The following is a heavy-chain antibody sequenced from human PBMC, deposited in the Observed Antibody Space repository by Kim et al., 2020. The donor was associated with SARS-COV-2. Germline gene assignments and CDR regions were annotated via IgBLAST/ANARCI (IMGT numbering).Heavy chain of an antibody. V-gene: IGHV3-64*01. CDR1: GFTFSNYI. Sequence: GGSLRLSCEASGFTFSNYIIHWVRQAPGKGLEYVSAISGNGGSTHYANSVKGRFTISRDNSKNTVYLQMGSLRSEDMAVYYCTKGYDILTGPPHAMDVWG. D-gene: IGHD3-9*01. CDR2: ISGNGGST. J-gene: IGHJ6*03. CDR3: TKGYDILTGPPHAMDV.